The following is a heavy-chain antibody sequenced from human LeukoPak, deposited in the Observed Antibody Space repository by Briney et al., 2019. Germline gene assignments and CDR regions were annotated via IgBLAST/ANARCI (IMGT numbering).Heavy chain of an antibody. V-gene: IGHV3-23*01. CDR3: AKNGGYSYGLYYFDY. Sequence: PGGSLRLSYAASGFAFSSYAMSWVRQAPGKGLEWVSSIISSGGVTYYADSVKGRFTISRDNSKNTVYLQTDSLRAEDSAVYYCAKNGGYSYGLYYFDYWGQGTLVTVSS. J-gene: IGHJ4*02. D-gene: IGHD5-18*01. CDR2: IISSGGVT. CDR1: GFAFSSYA.